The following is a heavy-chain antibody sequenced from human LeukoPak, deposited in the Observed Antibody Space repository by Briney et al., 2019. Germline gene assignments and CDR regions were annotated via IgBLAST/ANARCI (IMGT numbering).Heavy chain of an antibody. CDR2: INHSGST. CDR3: ARGVDYYENSGTIDY. D-gene: IGHD3-22*01. CDR1: GGSFSGYY. V-gene: IGHV4-34*01. Sequence: SETLSLTCAVYGGSFSGYYWSWIRQPPGKGLEWIGEINHSGSTNYNPSLKSRVTISVDTSKNQFSLKLSSVTAADTAVYYCARGVDYYENSGTIDYWGQGTLVTVSS. J-gene: IGHJ4*02.